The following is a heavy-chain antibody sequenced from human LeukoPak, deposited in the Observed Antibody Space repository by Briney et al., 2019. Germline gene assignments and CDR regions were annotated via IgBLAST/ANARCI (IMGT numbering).Heavy chain of an antibody. CDR3: AKDLSARRDPDAFDI. CDR1: GFTFDDYA. J-gene: IGHJ3*02. CDR2: ISWNSGSI. V-gene: IGHV3-9*01. Sequence: GRSLRLSCAASGFTFDDYAMHWVRQAPGEGLEWVSGISWNSGSIGYADSVKGRFTISRDNAKNSLYLQMNSLRAEDTALYYCAKDLSARRDPDAFDIWGQGTMVTVSS. D-gene: IGHD6-6*01.